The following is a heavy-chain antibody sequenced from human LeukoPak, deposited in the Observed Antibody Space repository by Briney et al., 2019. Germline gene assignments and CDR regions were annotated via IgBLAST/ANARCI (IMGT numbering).Heavy chain of an antibody. CDR2: ITYSGST. Sequence: SETLSLTCAVYGVSFSGYYWSWIRQSPGKGLEWIGEITYSGSTNSNPTLESRLTISQDISKNRFSLKLSSVTAADTAVYYCARYYDVLTGYYTFDYWGQGTLVTVSS. CDR3: ARYYDVLTGYYTFDY. J-gene: IGHJ4*02. CDR1: GVSFSGYY. D-gene: IGHD3-9*01. V-gene: IGHV4-34*01.